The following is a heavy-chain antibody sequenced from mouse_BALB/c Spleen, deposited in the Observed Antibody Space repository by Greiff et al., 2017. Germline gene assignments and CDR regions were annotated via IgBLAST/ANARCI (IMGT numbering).Heavy chain of an antibody. Sequence: LQQPGSELVRPGASVKLSCKASGYTFTSYWMHWVKQRPGQGLEWIGNIYPGSGSTNYDEKFKSKATLTVDTSSSTAYMQLSSLTSEDSAVYYCTLLRGDYWGQGTTLTVSS. CDR3: TLLRGDY. CDR1: GYTFTSYW. D-gene: IGHD1-1*01. CDR2: IYPGSGST. J-gene: IGHJ2*01. V-gene: IGHV1S22*01.